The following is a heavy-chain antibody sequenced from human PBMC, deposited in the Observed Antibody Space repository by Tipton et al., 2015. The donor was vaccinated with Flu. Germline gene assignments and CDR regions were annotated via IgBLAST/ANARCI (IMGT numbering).Heavy chain of an antibody. J-gene: IGHJ4*02. D-gene: IGHD2-15*01. V-gene: IGHV4-39*01. CDR3: ARHMSGGTRRAYDF. Sequence: GLVKPSETLSLTCTVSGDSISTSGYFWGWIRQSPGKGLEWIGNIYYLGSIYYNPSLKSRVTLSLDTSKHQFSLNLTSVTAADTAVFYCARHMSGGTRRAYDFWGQGTLVTVSS. CDR1: GDSISTSGYF. CDR2: IYYLGSI.